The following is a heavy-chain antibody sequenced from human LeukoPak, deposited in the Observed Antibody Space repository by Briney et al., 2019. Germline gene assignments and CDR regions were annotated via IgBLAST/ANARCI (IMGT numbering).Heavy chain of an antibody. CDR3: ATKHQSSNYDILTGELDY. Sequence: ASVKVSCKASGYTFTGYYMHWMRQAPGQGLEWVTWINPNSGGTNYAQKFQGRVTMTRDTSISTAYMELSRLRSEDTAVYYCATKHQSSNYDILTGELDYWGQGTLVTVSS. J-gene: IGHJ4*02. V-gene: IGHV1-2*02. D-gene: IGHD3-9*01. CDR2: INPNSGGT. CDR1: GYTFTGYY.